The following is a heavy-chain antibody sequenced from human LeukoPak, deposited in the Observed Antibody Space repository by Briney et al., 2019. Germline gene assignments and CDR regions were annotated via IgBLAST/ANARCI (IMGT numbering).Heavy chain of an antibody. CDR2: MPFDEKVSDNEIP. J-gene: IGHJ5*02. Sequence: PSETLSLICSLSGASINNKNWCSAWIRQLPGKGLEWIGTMPFDEKVSDNEIPSYNPSLKGRATISAEKSKNQLSLKVKSVTAADTASYYCAALTLTGVAGRIWCEAWGQGTLVIVSS. CDR3: AALTLTGVAGRIWCEA. CDR1: GASINNKNWC. V-gene: IGHV4-39*01. D-gene: IGHD3-3*01.